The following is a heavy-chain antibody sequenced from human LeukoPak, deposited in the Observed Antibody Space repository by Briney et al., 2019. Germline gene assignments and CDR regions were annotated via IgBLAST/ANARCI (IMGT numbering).Heavy chain of an antibody. D-gene: IGHD6-19*01. Sequence: SVKVSCKASGDTFSSYAISWVRQAPGQGLEWMGGIIPIFGTANYAQKFQGRVTITADESTSTAYMELRSLRSDDTAVYYCARDYSSGWPNFDYWGQGTLVTVSS. CDR3: ARDYSSGWPNFDY. J-gene: IGHJ4*02. V-gene: IGHV1-69*13. CDR2: IIPIFGTA. CDR1: GDTFSSYA.